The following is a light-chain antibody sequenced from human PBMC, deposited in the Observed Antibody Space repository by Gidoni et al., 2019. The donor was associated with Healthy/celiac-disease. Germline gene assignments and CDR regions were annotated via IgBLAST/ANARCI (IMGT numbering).Light chain of an antibody. Sequence: ELVMPQSPAPLSVSPGARATLSCRASQSVSSNSAWYQQKPGQAPRLLIYGASTRATGISARCSGSGSGTEFTLTISSLQSEDFAVYYCQQYNNWPPNTFGQGTKLEIK. J-gene: IGKJ2*01. CDR1: QSVSSN. V-gene: IGKV3-15*01. CDR2: GAS. CDR3: QQYNNWPPNT.